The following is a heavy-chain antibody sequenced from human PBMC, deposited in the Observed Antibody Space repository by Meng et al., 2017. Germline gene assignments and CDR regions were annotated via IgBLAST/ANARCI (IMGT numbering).Heavy chain of an antibody. CDR3: ARARYDYVWGSYRYRVLDY. D-gene: IGHD3-16*02. CDR1: GFTFSSYW. Sequence: GESLKISCAASGFTFSSYWMTWVRQAPGKGLEWVANIKEDGSKKFYVDSVKGRFTISRDNAKNSLYLQMNSLRAEDTAVYYCARARYDYVWGSYRYRVLDYWGQGTLVTVSS. J-gene: IGHJ4*02. V-gene: IGHV3-7*01. CDR2: IKEDGSKK.